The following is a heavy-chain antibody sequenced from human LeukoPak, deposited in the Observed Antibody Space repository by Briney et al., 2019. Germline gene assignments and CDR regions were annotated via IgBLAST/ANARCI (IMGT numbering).Heavy chain of an antibody. V-gene: IGHV3-7*03. CDR2: IKQDGSEK. CDR1: GFTFSTYW. Sequence: GGSLRLSCAASGFTFSTYWMNWVRQAPGKGREWVANIKQDGSEKHYVDSVKGRFTLSRDSAKNSLYLQMNSPRAEDTAVYYCARAEWSNWYFDLWGRGTLVTVSS. CDR3: ARAEWSNWYFDL. D-gene: IGHD3-3*01. J-gene: IGHJ2*01.